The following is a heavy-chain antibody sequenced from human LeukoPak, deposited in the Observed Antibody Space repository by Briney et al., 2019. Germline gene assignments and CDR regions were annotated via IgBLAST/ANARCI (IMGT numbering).Heavy chain of an antibody. J-gene: IGHJ3*02. D-gene: IGHD3-22*01. Sequence: ASVKVSCKASGGTFTNYAINWVRQAPGQGLEWMGGIIPIFGTSNYAQNFQGRVTITADKSTTTAYMELSSLRSEDTAVYYCAREYYYDSSGYQPDDAFDIWGQGTMVTVSS. CDR2: IIPIFGTS. V-gene: IGHV1-69*06. CDR1: GGTFTNYA. CDR3: AREYYYDSSGYQPDDAFDI.